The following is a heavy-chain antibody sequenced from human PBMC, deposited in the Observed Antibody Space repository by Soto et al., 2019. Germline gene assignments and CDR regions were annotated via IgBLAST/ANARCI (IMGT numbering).Heavy chain of an antibody. V-gene: IGHV3-53*04. J-gene: IGHJ6*02. Sequence: EVQLVESGGGLVQPGGSLRLSCVASGIPVSSNYMTWVRQAPGKGLEWVSVLHSGGDTYYANSVKGRFTISRHDSTNTVFLQMTSLTAEDTAVYYCARDVPYYYASRMDVWGQGTTVTVS. D-gene: IGHD3-10*01. CDR2: LHSGGDT. CDR3: ARDVPYYYASRMDV. CDR1: GIPVSSNY.